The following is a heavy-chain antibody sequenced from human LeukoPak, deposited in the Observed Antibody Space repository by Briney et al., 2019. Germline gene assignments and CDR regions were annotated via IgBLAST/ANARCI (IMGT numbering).Heavy chain of an antibody. CDR2: INPSGSST. CDR1: GDTFSSYY. CDR3: ARGGVLRFLEHLDY. V-gene: IGHV1-46*01. D-gene: IGHD3-3*01. Sequence: ASVKVSSKASGDTFSSYYMHWVRQAPGQGLEWMGIINPSGSSTTYAQKFQGRVTMTRDTSTSTVYMELSSLRSEDTAVYYCARGGVLRFLEHLDYWGQGTLVTVSS. J-gene: IGHJ4*02.